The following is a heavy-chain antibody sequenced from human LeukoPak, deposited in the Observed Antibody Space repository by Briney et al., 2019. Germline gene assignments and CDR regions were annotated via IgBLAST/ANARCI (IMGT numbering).Heavy chain of an antibody. Sequence: QPGGSLILSCAASGFTFSSYWMHWVRQVPGKGLVWVSRITSEGSSTSYADSVKGRFTISRDNAKNTLYLQMNSLRAEDTAVYYCARDLAVAGTGDYWGQGTLVTVSS. D-gene: IGHD6-19*01. J-gene: IGHJ4*02. CDR3: ARDLAVAGTGDY. CDR1: GFTFSSYW. CDR2: ITSEGSST. V-gene: IGHV3-74*01.